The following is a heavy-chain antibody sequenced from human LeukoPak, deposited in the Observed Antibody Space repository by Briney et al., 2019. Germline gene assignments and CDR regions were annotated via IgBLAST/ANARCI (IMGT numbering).Heavy chain of an antibody. Sequence: GGSLRLSCAASGFTFSTYEMNWVRQAPGKGLEGVSFISTSATTIYYAASVKGRFTISRDNAENSLYLQMNSLRPEDTAVYYCARVIWGIAAALDVWGQGTMVTVSS. D-gene: IGHD6-25*01. CDR2: ISTSATTI. CDR1: GFTFSTYE. J-gene: IGHJ3*01. V-gene: IGHV3-48*03. CDR3: ARVIWGIAAALDV.